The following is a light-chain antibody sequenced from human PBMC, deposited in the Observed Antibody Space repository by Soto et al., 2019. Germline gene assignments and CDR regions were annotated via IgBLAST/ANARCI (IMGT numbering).Light chain of an antibody. Sequence: EIVMTQSPATLSVSPGERATLSCRASQSVSSNLAWYQQKPGQAPRLLIYGASTRATGIPARFSGSGSGKEFTLTISSLQSEDFAVYYCQQYNKRPEINFGKGTRREI. CDR2: GAS. CDR1: QSVSSN. V-gene: IGKV3-15*01. J-gene: IGKJ5*01. CDR3: QQYNKRPEIN.